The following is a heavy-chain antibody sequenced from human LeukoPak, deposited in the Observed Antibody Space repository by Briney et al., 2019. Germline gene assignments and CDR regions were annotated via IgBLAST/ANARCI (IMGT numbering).Heavy chain of an antibody. Sequence: GGSLRLSCAASGFTFSSHAMSRVRQAPGKGLEWVSGISGTGGSTSYADSVKGRFTISRDKSKNTLYLQMDSLRAEDTAIYYCAKESGPREYNLEYRFDAWGQGTLVTVSS. J-gene: IGHJ5*02. V-gene: IGHV3-23*01. CDR2: ISGTGGST. CDR3: AKESGPREYNLEYRFDA. CDR1: GFTFSSHA. D-gene: IGHD5-18*01.